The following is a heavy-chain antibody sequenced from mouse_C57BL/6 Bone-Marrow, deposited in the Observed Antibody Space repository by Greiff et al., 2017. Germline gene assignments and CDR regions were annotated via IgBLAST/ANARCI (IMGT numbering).Heavy chain of an antibody. Sequence: VKVVESGPGLVAPSQSLSITCTVSGFSLTSYGVDWVRQSPGKGLEWLGVIWGVGSTNYNSALKSRLSISKDNSKSQVFLKMNSLQTDDTAMYYCASEGLRYGFAYWGQGTLVTVSA. CDR2: IWGVGST. J-gene: IGHJ3*01. CDR3: ASEGLRYGFAY. V-gene: IGHV2-6*01. CDR1: GFSLTSYG. D-gene: IGHD1-1*01.